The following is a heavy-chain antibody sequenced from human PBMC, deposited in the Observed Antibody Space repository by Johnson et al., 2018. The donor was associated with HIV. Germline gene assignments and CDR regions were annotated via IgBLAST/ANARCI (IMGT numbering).Heavy chain of an antibody. CDR2: ISGGEDDT. D-gene: IGHD6-13*01. V-gene: IGHV3-23*04. J-gene: IGHJ3*01. CDR1: GFSFIDYA. CDR3: ARETRSAAAGHGAFDV. Sequence: VQLVESGGGLVRPGGSLRLSCVASGFSFIDYAMIWVRQAPGKGLEWVSFISGGEDDTYYADSVKGRFTISRDNSKTTLYLQMNSLRDEDTAVYYCARETRSAAAGHGAFDVWGQGTMVTVSS.